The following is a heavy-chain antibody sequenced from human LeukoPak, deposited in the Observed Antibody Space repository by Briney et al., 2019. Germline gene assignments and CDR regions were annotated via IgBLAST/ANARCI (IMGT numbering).Heavy chain of an antibody. D-gene: IGHD3-10*01. CDR2: ISGTSRTI. CDR3: AKDGWLESGRTPFYFDS. Sequence: GGSLRLSCAASGFTFNKYSMNWVRQAPGKGLQWLSYISGTSRTIYYADSVKGRFAISRDNARNSLYLQMSSLRVEDTAVYYCAKDGWLESGRTPFYFDSWGQGTVHTVP. CDR1: GFTFNKYS. J-gene: IGHJ4*02. V-gene: IGHV3-48*01.